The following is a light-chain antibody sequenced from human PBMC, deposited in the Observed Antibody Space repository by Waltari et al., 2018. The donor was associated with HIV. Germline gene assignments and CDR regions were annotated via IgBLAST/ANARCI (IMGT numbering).Light chain of an antibody. V-gene: IGLV4-69*01. CDR2: LSSDGSH. J-gene: IGLJ3*02. CDR1: SGHSTYA. CDR3: QTWGTGFQV. Sequence: QLVLTQSPSASASLGASVKLTCTLSSGHSTYAVAWHQQQPEKGPRYLMKLSSDGSHSNGDGIPDRFSGASSGAERYLTISSLQSEDEADYYCQTWGTGFQVFGGGTKLTVL.